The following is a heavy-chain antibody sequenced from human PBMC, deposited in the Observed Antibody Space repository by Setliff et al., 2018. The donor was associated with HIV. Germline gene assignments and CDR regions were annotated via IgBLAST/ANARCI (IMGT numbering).Heavy chain of an antibody. V-gene: IGHV1-2*02. CDR3: ATSPIAVPPYYFES. Sequence: AASVKVSCKASGYTFTGYYIHWVRQAPGQGLEWKGWINPNSGGTNYAQKFQGRVTMTRDTSITTAYMELSTLRDDDTAVYYCATSPIAVPPYYFESWGQGTLVTVSS. CDR1: GYTFTGYY. CDR2: INPNSGGT. D-gene: IGHD6-19*01. J-gene: IGHJ4*02.